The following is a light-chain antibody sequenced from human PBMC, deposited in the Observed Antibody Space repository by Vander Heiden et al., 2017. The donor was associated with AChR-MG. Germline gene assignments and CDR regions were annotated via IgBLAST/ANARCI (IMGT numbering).Light chain of an antibody. J-gene: IGLJ1*01. Sequence: SYELRQPPSVSVSPGQTANITCSGDRLGDKYVSWFQQKPGQSPVLAMFKDDKRPSGIPQRFTASNSGNTATLTITGAQPADEADYYCQAWHDLAFVFGPGTRITVL. CDR3: QAWHDLAFV. V-gene: IGLV3-1*01. CDR2: KDD. CDR1: RLGDKY.